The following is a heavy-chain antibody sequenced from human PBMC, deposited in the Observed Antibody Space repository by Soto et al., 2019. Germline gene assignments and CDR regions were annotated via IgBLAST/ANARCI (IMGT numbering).Heavy chain of an antibody. D-gene: IGHD6-6*01. CDR1: GFTFSTYA. J-gene: IGHJ4*02. CDR3: AKESITARPDY. Sequence: GGSLRLSXAASGFTFSTYAMHWVRQAPGKGLEWVAVISYDGSNKYYADSVKGRFTISRDNSKNTLYLQINSLRAEDTAVYYCAKESITARPDYWGQGTLVTVSS. V-gene: IGHV3-30*18. CDR2: ISYDGSNK.